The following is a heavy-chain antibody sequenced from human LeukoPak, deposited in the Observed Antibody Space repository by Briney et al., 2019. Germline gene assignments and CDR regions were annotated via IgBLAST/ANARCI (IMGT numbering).Heavy chain of an antibody. Sequence: ASVKVSCKASGYTFTGHYMHWVRQAPGQGLEWMGWINPNSGGTNYAQKFQGWVTMTRDTSISTAYMELSRLRSDDTAVYYCAIQSSAAFDYWGQGTLVTVSS. D-gene: IGHD2-15*01. J-gene: IGHJ4*02. CDR1: GYTFTGHY. CDR2: INPNSGGT. V-gene: IGHV1-2*04. CDR3: AIQSSAAFDY.